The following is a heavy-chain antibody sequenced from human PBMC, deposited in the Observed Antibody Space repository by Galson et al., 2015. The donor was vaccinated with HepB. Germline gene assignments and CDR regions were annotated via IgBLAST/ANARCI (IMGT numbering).Heavy chain of an antibody. V-gene: IGHV1-24*01. CDR2: FDPEDGET. CDR1: GYTFTELS. J-gene: IGHJ5*02. D-gene: IGHD3-22*01. CDR3: ATWYGDSSGYPIVP. Sequence: SVKVSCKVSGYTFTELSMHWVRQAPGKGLEWMGGFDPEDGETIYAQKFQGRVTMTEDTSTDTAYMELSSLRSEDTAVYYCATWYGDSSGYPIVPWGQGTLVTVSS.